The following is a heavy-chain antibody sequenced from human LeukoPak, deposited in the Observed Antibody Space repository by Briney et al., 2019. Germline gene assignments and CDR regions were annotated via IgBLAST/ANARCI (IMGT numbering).Heavy chain of an antibody. CDR1: GGPISSYY. Sequence: SETLSLTCTVSGGPISSYYWSWIRQPAGKGLEWIGRIYTSGSTNYNPSLKSRVTMSVDTSKNQFSLKLSSVTAADTAVYYCARDQNPGVYFDYWGQGTLVTVSS. J-gene: IGHJ4*02. V-gene: IGHV4-4*07. D-gene: IGHD1-14*01. CDR2: IYTSGST. CDR3: ARDQNPGVYFDY.